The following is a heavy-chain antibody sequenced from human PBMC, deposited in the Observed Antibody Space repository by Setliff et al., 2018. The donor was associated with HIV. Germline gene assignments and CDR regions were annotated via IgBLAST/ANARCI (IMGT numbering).Heavy chain of an antibody. Sequence: SETLSLTCTVSGGSISNSRYYWSWIRQPPGKGLEWIGSIYYSGSTYYNPSLKSRVTISVDTSKNQFSLKLSSVTAADAAVYYCASRGYYYDSSGYLREEGFDPWGQGTLVTVSS. CDR3: ASRGYYYDSSGYLREEGFDP. V-gene: IGHV4-39*01. J-gene: IGHJ5*02. CDR2: IYYSGST. CDR1: GGSISNSRYY. D-gene: IGHD3-22*01.